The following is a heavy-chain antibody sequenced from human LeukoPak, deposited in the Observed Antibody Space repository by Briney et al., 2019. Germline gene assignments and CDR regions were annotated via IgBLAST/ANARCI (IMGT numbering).Heavy chain of an antibody. D-gene: IGHD5-24*01. CDR3: ARVGYNYGFDY. Sequence: GGSLRLSCAASGFTLSNFNMHWVRQAPGKGLEWVAVIWYDGSNKNYADSVKGRFTITRDNSKNTLSLQMNSLRGEDTAVYSCARVGYNYGFDYWGQGTLVTVSS. V-gene: IGHV3-33*01. CDR1: GFTLSNFN. J-gene: IGHJ4*02. CDR2: IWYDGSNK.